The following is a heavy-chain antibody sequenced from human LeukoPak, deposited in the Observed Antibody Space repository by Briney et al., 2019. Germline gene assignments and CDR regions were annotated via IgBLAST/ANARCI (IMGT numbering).Heavy chain of an antibody. D-gene: IGHD2-2*01. CDR3: ARDIRAYCSSTSCYYYYYMDV. CDR2: IFHSGGT. Sequence: PSETLSLTCTVSGYSISSGYYWGWIRQPPGEGLECIGSIFHSGGTYYSPSLKSRVTISVDTSKNQFSLKLSSVTAADTAVYYCARDIRAYCSSTSCYYYYYMDVWGKWTTVTVSS. V-gene: IGHV4-38-2*02. CDR1: GYSISSGYY. J-gene: IGHJ6*03.